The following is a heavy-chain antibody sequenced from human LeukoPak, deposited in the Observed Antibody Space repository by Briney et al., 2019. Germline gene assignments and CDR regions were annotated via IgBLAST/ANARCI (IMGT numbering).Heavy chain of an antibody. CDR3: ARAPPGRKVVFITIDY. J-gene: IGHJ4*02. V-gene: IGHV3-30-3*01. CDR2: ISYDGSNK. CDR1: GFTFSSYA. Sequence: TGGSLRLSCAASGFTFSSYAMHWVRQAPGKGLEWVAVISYDGSNKYYADSVKGRFTISRDNSKNTLYLQMNSLRAEDTAVYYCARAPPGRKVVFITIDYWGQGTLVTVSS. D-gene: IGHD3-22*01.